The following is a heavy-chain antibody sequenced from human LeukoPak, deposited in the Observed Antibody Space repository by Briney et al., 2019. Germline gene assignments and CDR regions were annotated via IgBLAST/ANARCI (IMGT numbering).Heavy chain of an antibody. J-gene: IGHJ6*03. CDR1: GGSFSGYY. CDR2: INHSGST. V-gene: IGHV4-34*01. CDR3: ARNYGSGSYYNGYYYYYMDV. Sequence: PSETLSLTCAVYGGSFSGYYWSWIRQPPGKGLEWIGEINHSGSTNYNPSLKSRVTISVDTSKNQFSLKLSSVTAADTAVYYCARNYGSGSYYNGYYYYYMDVWGKGTTVTISS. D-gene: IGHD3-10*01.